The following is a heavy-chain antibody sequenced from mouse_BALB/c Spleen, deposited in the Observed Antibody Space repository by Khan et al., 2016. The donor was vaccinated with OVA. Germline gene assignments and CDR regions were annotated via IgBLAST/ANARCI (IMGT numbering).Heavy chain of an antibody. J-gene: IGHJ4*01. CDR1: GYSITSDYA. D-gene: IGHD2-3*01. CDR2: ISSSGSP. Sequence: EVQLVESGPGLVKPSQSLSLTCTVTGYSITSDYAWNWIRQFPGNKLEWMGYISSSGSPNYNPALKSRISITRDTSKNQFFLQLNSVTTEYTATYYCARDGSRYNYAMDYWGQGTSVTVSA. CDR3: ARDGSRYNYAMDY. V-gene: IGHV3-2*02.